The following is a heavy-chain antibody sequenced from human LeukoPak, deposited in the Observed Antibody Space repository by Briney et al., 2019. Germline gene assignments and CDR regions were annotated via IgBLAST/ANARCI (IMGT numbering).Heavy chain of an antibody. V-gene: IGHV1-18*03. CDR1: GYAFTDYG. CDR2: ISTYNGDT. Sequence: ASVKLSCKASGYAFTDYGISWVRQAPGQGLEWMGWISTYNGDTNFAQEFQGRVTITRDTSASTVYMELSSLRYEDMAVYYCARVTLGYNYGYDYWGQGTQVTVSS. D-gene: IGHD5-18*01. CDR3: ARVTLGYNYGYDY. J-gene: IGHJ4*02.